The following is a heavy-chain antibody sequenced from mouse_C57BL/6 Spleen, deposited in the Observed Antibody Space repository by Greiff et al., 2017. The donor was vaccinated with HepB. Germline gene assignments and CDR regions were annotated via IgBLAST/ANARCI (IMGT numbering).Heavy chain of an antibody. CDR1: GFNIKDDY. Sequence: VQLQQSGAELVRPGASVKLSCTASGFNIKDDYMHWVKQRPEQGLEWIGWIDPENGDTEYASKFQGKATITADTSSHTAYLQLSSLTSEDTAVYYCTTRIYYGYDYFDYWGQGTTLTGSS. V-gene: IGHV14-4*01. CDR3: TTRIYYGYDYFDY. CDR2: IDPENGDT. J-gene: IGHJ2*01. D-gene: IGHD2-2*01.